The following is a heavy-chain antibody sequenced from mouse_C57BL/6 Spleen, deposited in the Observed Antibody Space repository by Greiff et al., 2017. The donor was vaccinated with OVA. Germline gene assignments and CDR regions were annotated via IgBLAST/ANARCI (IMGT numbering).Heavy chain of an antibody. D-gene: IGHD3-2*02. CDR1: GYTFTDYN. V-gene: IGHV1-18*01. J-gene: IGHJ2*01. Sequence: EVQLQQSGPELVKPGASVKIPCKASGYTFTDYNMDWVKQSHGKSLEWIGDINPNNGGTIYNQKFKGKATLTVDKYTSTAYMELRSLTSEDTAVYYCARNDGSRQLRLRFDYWGQGTTLTVSS. CDR3: ARNDGSRQLRLRFDY. CDR2: INPNNGGT.